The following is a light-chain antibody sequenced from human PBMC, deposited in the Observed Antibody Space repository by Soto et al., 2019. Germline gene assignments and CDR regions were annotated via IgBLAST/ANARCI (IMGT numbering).Light chain of an antibody. CDR1: SSDVGFYNY. CDR3: SSYTSSSTVV. CDR2: DVS. Sequence: QSALTQPASVSGSPGQPITISCTGTSSDVGFYNYVSWYQQHPGKAPKLMIHDVSNRPSGVSSRFSGSKSGNTASLTISGLQADDEADYYCSSYTSSSTVVFGTGTKVTVL. J-gene: IGLJ1*01. V-gene: IGLV2-14*01.